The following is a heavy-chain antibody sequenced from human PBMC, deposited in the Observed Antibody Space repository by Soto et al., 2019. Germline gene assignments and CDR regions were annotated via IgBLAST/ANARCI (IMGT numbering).Heavy chain of an antibody. V-gene: IGHV1-46*03. Sequence: GASVKVSCKASGCTFTSYYMHWVRQAPGQGLEWMGIINPSGGSTSYAQKFQGRVTMTRDTSTSTVYMELSSLRSEDTAVYYCARDGPYCSSNSCYDSISDYYYMDVWGKGTTVTVSS. J-gene: IGHJ6*03. CDR1: GCTFTSYY. CDR2: INPSGGST. CDR3: ARDGPYCSSNSCYDSISDYYYMDV. D-gene: IGHD2-2*01.